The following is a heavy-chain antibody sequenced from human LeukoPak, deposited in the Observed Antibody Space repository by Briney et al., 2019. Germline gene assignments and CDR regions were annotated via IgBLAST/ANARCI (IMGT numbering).Heavy chain of an antibody. CDR2: ISSSSSYI. J-gene: IGHJ4*02. CDR3: ARELVEYYFDY. CDR1: GFTFSSYS. D-gene: IGHD6-13*01. V-gene: IGHV3-21*01. Sequence: GGSLRLSCAASGFTFSSYSLNWVRQAPGKGLEWVSSISSSSSYIYYKESVKGRFTLSRDNARNSLSLQMNSLRAEDTAVYYCARELVEYYFDYWGQGTLVTVSS.